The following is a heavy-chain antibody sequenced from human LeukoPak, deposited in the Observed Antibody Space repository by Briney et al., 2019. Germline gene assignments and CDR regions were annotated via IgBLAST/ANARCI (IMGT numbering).Heavy chain of an antibody. CDR3: ARSGRDVGFAFDI. Sequence: SETLSLTCTVSGGSISSSSYYWGWIRQPPGKGLEWIGEINHSGSTNYHPSYKSRVTISLDTSHNHFSLKLTSVTAADTAVYYCARSGRDVGFAFDIWGQGTLVTISS. D-gene: IGHD5-12*01. CDR2: INHSGST. CDR1: GGSISSSSYY. J-gene: IGHJ3*02. V-gene: IGHV4-39*02.